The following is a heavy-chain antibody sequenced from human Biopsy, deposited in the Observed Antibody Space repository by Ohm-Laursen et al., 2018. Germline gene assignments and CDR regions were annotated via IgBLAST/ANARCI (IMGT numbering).Heavy chain of an antibody. V-gene: IGHV2-70*04. Sequence: PTQTLPLTSRFPRLSLPSTGIRLSCVHEPPVNALDCLGRIDWDDDKLYSSSLQTRLPLTKDTTTNQLVLTLTDVDPEDTATYYRARTRGRSFDALEFWGQGILVTVSS. D-gene: IGHD6-13*01. J-gene: IGHJ4*01. CDR3: ARTRGRSFDALEF. CDR2: IDWDDDK. CDR1: RLSLPSTGIR.